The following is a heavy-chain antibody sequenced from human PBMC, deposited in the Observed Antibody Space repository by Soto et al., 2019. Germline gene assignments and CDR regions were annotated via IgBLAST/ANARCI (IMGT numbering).Heavy chain of an antibody. CDR3: AKQTYCTNGVSFTDY. CDR2: ISGSAPPT. D-gene: IGHD2-8*01. CDR1: GLNISSYS. J-gene: IGHJ4*02. V-gene: IGHV3-23*01. Sequence: PGGSMRVSCAASGLNISSYSMNWVSKTKGKGLEWVSAISGSAPPTYSPASVKAPFTLSTDNSKNTLYLQMTSLRAEDTAVYYCAKQTYCTNGVSFTDYWGQGTLVTVSS.